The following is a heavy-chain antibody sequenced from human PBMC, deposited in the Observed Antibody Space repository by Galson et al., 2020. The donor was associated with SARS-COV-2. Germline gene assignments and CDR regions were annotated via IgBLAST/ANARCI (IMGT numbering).Heavy chain of an antibody. J-gene: IGHJ5*02. V-gene: IGHV3-23*01. CDR3: AKGGDYGSGTYTYNWFDP. CDR2: ISAGGGST. D-gene: IGHD3-10*01. Sequence: ISAGGGSTYYADSVKGRFTIFRDNFKNTMDLQMNSLRDEDTAVYYCAKGGDYGSGTYTYNWFDPWGQGTLVTVSS.